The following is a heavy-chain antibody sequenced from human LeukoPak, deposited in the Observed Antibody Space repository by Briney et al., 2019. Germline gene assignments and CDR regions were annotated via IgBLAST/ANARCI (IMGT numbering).Heavy chain of an antibody. D-gene: IGHD3-22*01. CDR2: IDWDDDK. V-gene: IGHV2-70*11. Sequence: SGPALVKPTQTLTLTCTFSGFSLRTRGMCVSWIRQPPGNALEWLARIDWDDDKYYSTSLKTRLTISKDTSKNQVVLTMTNMDPVDTATYYCARTYYYDSSGYPDYWGQGTLVTVSS. CDR3: ARTYYYDSSGYPDY. J-gene: IGHJ4*02. CDR1: GFSLRTRGMC.